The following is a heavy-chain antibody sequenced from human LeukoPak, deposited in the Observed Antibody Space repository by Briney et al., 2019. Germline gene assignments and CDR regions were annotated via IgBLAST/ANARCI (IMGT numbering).Heavy chain of an antibody. Sequence: GESLKISCKGSGYSFTSYWIGWVRQMPGEGLEWIGIIYPGDSDTRYSPSFQAQVTISADKSISTAYLQWSSLKASDTAMYYCARRGRSSSSLYYFDYWGQGTLVTVSS. D-gene: IGHD6-6*01. CDR1: GYSFTSYW. V-gene: IGHV5-51*01. CDR2: IYPGDSDT. J-gene: IGHJ4*02. CDR3: ARRGRSSSSLYYFDY.